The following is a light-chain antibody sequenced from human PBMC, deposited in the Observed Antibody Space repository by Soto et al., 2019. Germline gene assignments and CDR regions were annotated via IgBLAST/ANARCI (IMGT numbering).Light chain of an antibody. CDR1: SSNIGAGYD. J-gene: IGLJ2*01. V-gene: IGLV1-40*01. CDR3: QSYDSSLSGHVV. CDR2: GNS. Sequence: QLVLTQPPSVSGAPGQRVTISCTGSSSNIGAGYDVHWYQQLPGTAPKLLIYGNSNRPSGVPDPFSGSKSGTSASLAITGLQAEDESDYYCQSYDSSLSGHVVFGGGTKLTVL.